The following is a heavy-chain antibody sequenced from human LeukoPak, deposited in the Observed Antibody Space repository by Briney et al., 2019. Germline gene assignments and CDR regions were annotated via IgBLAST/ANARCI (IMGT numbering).Heavy chain of an antibody. J-gene: IGHJ4*02. D-gene: IGHD2-2*01. Sequence: SETLSLTCTVSGGSISSYYWSWIRQPPGKGLEWIGYIYHSGSTFYNPSLKSRVTISVDRSKNQFSLELSSVTAADTAVYYCARVHCSSTSCYQGINFDYWGQGTLVTVSS. V-gene: IGHV4-59*12. CDR3: ARVHCSSTSCYQGINFDY. CDR1: GGSISSYY. CDR2: IYHSGST.